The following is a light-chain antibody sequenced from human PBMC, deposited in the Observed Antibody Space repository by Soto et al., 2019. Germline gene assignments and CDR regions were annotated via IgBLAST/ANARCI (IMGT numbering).Light chain of an antibody. CDR3: QQYGSSLVP. V-gene: IGKV3-20*01. J-gene: IGKJ2*01. CDR1: QSVSSSY. Sequence: EIVLTQSPGTLSLSPGERATLSCRASQSVSSSYLAWYQQKPGQAPRLLIYGASSRAIGIPDRFSGSGSGTDFTLPIARLEPEDFAVYYCQQYGSSLVPFGQGTKLEIK. CDR2: GAS.